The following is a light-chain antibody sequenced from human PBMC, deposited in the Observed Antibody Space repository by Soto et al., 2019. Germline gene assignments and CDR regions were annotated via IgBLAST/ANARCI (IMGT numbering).Light chain of an antibody. V-gene: IGKV1-39*01. CDR3: QQSYSTLWT. CDR2: AAS. CDR1: QSISSY. Sequence: DIQMTQSPCSLSASVGDRVTITCRASQSISSYLNWYQQKPGKAPKLLIYAASSLQSGVPSRFSGSGSGTDFTLTISSLQPEDFATYYCQQSYSTLWTLGQGTKVEIK. J-gene: IGKJ1*01.